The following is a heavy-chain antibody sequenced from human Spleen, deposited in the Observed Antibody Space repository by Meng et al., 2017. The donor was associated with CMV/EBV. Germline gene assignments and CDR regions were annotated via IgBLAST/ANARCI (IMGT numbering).Heavy chain of an antibody. J-gene: IGHJ4*02. CDR3: AREGGLLDY. V-gene: IGHV3-30-3*01. CDR1: GFPFNSYC. D-gene: IGHD3-10*01. Sequence: VWPVVGGGGVGQPALSLALHCAASGFPFNSYCMPWVRQAPGKGLEWVAVISYDGSNKYYADSVKGRFTISRDNSKNTLYLQMNSLRAEDTAVYYCAREGGLLDYWGQGTLVTVSS. CDR2: ISYDGSNK.